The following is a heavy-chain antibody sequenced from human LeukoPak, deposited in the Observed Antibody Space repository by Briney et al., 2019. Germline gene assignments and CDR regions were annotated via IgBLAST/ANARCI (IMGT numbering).Heavy chain of an antibody. CDR2: ISSSGSTI. Sequence: GGSLRLSCAASGFTFSSYEMNWVRQAPGKGLDWGSYISSSGSTIYYADSVKGRFTISRDNAKNSLYLQMNSLRAEDTAVYYCARGPYGSGSYYVSSLGYWGQGTLVTVSS. CDR1: GFTFSSYE. J-gene: IGHJ4*02. V-gene: IGHV3-48*03. D-gene: IGHD3-10*01. CDR3: ARGPYGSGSYYVSSLGY.